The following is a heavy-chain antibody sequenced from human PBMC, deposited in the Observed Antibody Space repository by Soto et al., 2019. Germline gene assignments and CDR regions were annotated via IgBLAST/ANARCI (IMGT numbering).Heavy chain of an antibody. CDR3: VRVGIGYCSGGTCYYTSFDI. Sequence: GGSLRLSCAASGFTFSSFWMRWVCQAPGKGLEWVANIKEDGSEKYYADSVKGRFTISRDNAKNSLYVQLNSLRVEDTAVYYCVRVGIGYCSGGTCYYTSFDIWGPGTMVTVSS. CDR1: GFTFSSFW. CDR2: IKEDGSEK. D-gene: IGHD2-15*01. V-gene: IGHV3-7*01. J-gene: IGHJ3*02.